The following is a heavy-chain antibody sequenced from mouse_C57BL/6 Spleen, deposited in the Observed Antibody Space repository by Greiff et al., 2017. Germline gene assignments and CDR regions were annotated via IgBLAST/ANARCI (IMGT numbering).Heavy chain of an antibody. D-gene: IGHD2-3*01. Sequence: EVMLVESGGGLVQSGRSLRLSCATSGFTFSDFYMEWVRQAPGKGLEWIAASRNKANDYTTEYSASVKGRFIVSRDTSQSILDLQMNALRAEDTAIYYCARDIYDGYYGFAYWGQGTLVTVSA. J-gene: IGHJ3*01. CDR2: SRNKANDYTT. V-gene: IGHV7-1*01. CDR3: ARDIYDGYYGFAY. CDR1: GFTFSDFY.